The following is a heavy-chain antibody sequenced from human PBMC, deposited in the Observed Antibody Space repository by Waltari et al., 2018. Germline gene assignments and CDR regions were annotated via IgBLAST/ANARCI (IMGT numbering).Heavy chain of an antibody. J-gene: IGHJ4*02. CDR1: GLTFSSFS. V-gene: IGHV3-21*02. Sequence: EVQLAESGGGLVKPGESLRLSCVMSGLTFSSFSVNWVRQAPGKGLEWVSSISRDSGFTYYRASVKGRITIPRDNAQKSVYLEMNSLSVEDADVYYCARVRDAPFYDSSGYSATWGQRTLVAGSS. CDR2: ISRDSGFT. D-gene: IGHD3-22*01. CDR3: ARVRDAPFYDSSGYSAT.